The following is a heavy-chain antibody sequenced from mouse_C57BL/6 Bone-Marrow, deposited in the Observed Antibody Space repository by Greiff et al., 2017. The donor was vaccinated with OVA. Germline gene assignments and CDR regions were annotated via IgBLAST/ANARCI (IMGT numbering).Heavy chain of an antibody. D-gene: IGHD1-1*01. CDR1: GYTFTSYW. V-gene: IGHV1-64*01. J-gene: IGHJ1*03. CDR2: IHPNSGST. Sequence: QVQLQQPGAELVKPGASVKLSCMASGYTFTSYWMHWVKQRPGQGLEWIGMIHPNSGSTNYNEKFKSKATLTVDKSSSTAYMQLSSLTSEDSAVYYCAREGITTVVATEYFDVWGTGTTVTVSS. CDR3: AREGITTVVATEYFDV.